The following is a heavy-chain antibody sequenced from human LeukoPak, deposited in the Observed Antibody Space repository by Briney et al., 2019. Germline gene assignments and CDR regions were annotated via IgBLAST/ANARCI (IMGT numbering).Heavy chain of an antibody. J-gene: IGHJ4*02. CDR1: GGSFSGYY. CDR3: ARGSDY. Sequence: PSETLSLTCAVYGGSFSGYYWSWIRQPPGKGLEWIGEINHSGSTNYNPSLKSRVTISVDTSKNQFSLKLSSVTAADTAVYYCARGSDYWGQGTLVTVYS. V-gene: IGHV4-34*01. CDR2: INHSGST.